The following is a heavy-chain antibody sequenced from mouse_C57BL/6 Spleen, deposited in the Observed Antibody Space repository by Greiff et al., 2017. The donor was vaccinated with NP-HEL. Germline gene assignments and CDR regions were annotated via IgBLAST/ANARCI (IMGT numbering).Heavy chain of an antibody. CDR3: ARSGHSNYVGYYAMDY. J-gene: IGHJ4*01. CDR2: IYPGSGNT. Sequence: VQGVESGAELVRPGASVKLSCKASGYTFTDYYINWVKQRPGQGLEWIARIYPGSGNTYYNEKFKGKATLTAEKSSSTAYMQLSSLTSEDSAVYFCARSGHSNYVGYYAMDYWGQGTSVTVSS. D-gene: IGHD2-5*01. CDR1: GYTFTDYY. V-gene: IGHV1-76*01.